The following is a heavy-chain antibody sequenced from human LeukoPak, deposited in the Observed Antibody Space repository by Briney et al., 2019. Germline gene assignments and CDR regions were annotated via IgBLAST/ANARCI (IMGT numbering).Heavy chain of an antibody. CDR2: IYNSEST. D-gene: IGHD6-19*01. Sequence: SETLSLTCTVSGGSVSSYYWSWIRQPPGKGLEWIGYIYNSESTKYNSSLESRVTMSVDTSKNQLYLKLSSVTAADTAVYYCARFHSGPSGWYVLWYFDLWGRGTLVTVPS. CDR1: GGSVSSYY. J-gene: IGHJ2*01. V-gene: IGHV4-4*09. CDR3: ARFHSGPSGWYVLWYFDL.